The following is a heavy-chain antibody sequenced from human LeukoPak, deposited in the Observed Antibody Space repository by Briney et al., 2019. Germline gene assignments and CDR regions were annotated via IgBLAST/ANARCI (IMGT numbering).Heavy chain of an antibody. J-gene: IGHJ4*02. D-gene: IGHD2-2*01. V-gene: IGHV4-34*01. Sequence: PSETLSLTCAVYGGSFSGYYWSWIRQPPGKGLEWIGEINHSGSTNYNPSLKGRVTISVDTSKNQFSLKLSSVTAADTAVYYCARRLPAALDYWGQGTLVTVSS. CDR3: ARRLPAALDY. CDR2: INHSGST. CDR1: GGSFSGYY.